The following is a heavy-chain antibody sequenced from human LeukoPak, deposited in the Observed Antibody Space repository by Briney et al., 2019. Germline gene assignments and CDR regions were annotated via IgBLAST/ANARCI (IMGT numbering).Heavy chain of an antibody. CDR2: IIPIVGTA. Sequence: GASVKVSCKASGGTFSSYAISWVRQATGQGLEWMGGIIPIVGTANCAQKFQGRVTIPADESTSTAYMELSSMRSEDTAVYYCARAQRRRGGDCYSVFSKNNKNHSWFDPWGQGTLVTVSS. J-gene: IGHJ5*02. CDR3: ARAQRRRGGDCYSVFSKNNKNHSWFDP. CDR1: GGTFSSYA. D-gene: IGHD2-21*02. V-gene: IGHV1-69*13.